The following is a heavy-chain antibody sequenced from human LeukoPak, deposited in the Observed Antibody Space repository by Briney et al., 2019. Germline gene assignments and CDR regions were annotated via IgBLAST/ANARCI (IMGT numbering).Heavy chain of an antibody. CDR3: ARGTKDILGPVDY. V-gene: IGHV1-2*02. D-gene: IGHD1-26*01. CDR2: IHPNTVVT. J-gene: IGHJ4*02. Sequence: GASVKVSFTASGYTFTDYYIHWVRQAPGQGLEWMGWIHPNTVVTNFDQKFQGRVTLTRDTSISTAYMELSRLRSDDTALYYCARGTKDILGPVDYWGQGTLVTVSS. CDR1: GYTFTDYY.